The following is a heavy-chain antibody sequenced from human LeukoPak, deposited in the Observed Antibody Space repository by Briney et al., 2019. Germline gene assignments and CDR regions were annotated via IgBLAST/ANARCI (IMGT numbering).Heavy chain of an antibody. CDR3: AKDRCSNGIGCYYYYMEV. CDR2: IQYDRTNE. CDR1: AFTFSSYG. V-gene: IGHV3-30*02. J-gene: IGHJ6*03. D-gene: IGHD2-8*01. Sequence: GLLRLSCAASAFTFSSYGVHWVRQAPGKGLEWVAYIQYDRTNEQYAHSVKGRFRISRDNSNNILYLQMNSLRTEDTAVYYCAKDRCSNGIGCYYYYMEVWGKGTTVTISS.